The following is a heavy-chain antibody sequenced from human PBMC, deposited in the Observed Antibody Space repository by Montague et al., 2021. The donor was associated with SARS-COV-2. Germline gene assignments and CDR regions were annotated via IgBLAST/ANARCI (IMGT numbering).Heavy chain of an antibody. D-gene: IGHD5-12*01. CDR2: IWYDGSNK. CDR3: ARNRRSYSGYDSEADY. J-gene: IGHJ4*02. V-gene: IGHV3-33*07. CDR1: GFIFSSYG. Sequence: SLRLSCAASGFIFSSYGMYWVRQAPGKGLEWVAVIWYDGSNKYYVDSVKGRFTIPRDNSNLYLQMSSLRVEDTAVYYCARNRRSYSGYDSEADYWGQGTLVTVSS.